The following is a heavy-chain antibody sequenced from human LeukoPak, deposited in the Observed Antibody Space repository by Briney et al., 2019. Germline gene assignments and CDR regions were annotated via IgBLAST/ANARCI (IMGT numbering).Heavy chain of an antibody. Sequence: SETLSLTCAVYGGSFSGYYWSWIRQPPGKGLEWIGEINHSGSTNYNPSLKSRVTISVDTSKNQFSLKLGSVTAADTAVYYCARGRKAAYYFDYWGQGTLVTVSS. V-gene: IGHV4-34*01. CDR2: INHSGST. J-gene: IGHJ4*02. CDR3: ARGRKAAYYFDY. CDR1: GGSFSGYY. D-gene: IGHD2-15*01.